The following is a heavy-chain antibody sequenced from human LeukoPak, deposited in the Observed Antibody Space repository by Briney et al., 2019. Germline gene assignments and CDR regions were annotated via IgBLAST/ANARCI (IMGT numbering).Heavy chain of an antibody. V-gene: IGHV3-23*01. D-gene: IGHD6-6*01. Sequence: GGSLRLSCAASGFTFSSYAMSWVRQAPGKGLEWVSAISGSDGSTYYADSVKGRFTISRDNSKNTLYLQMNSLRAEDTAVYYCAKGDSIAARPRYFDYWGQGTLVTVSS. CDR3: AKGDSIAARPRYFDY. CDR1: GFTFSSYA. CDR2: ISGSDGST. J-gene: IGHJ4*02.